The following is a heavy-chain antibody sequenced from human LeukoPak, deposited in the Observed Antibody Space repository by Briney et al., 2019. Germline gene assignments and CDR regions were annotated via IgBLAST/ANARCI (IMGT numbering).Heavy chain of an antibody. J-gene: IGHJ4*02. Sequence: PGGSLRLSCAASGFTFSSYAMSWVRQAPGKGLEWVSSVSGNGGSTLYADSVKGRFTISRDNSKDTLYLQMNSLRAEDTAVYYCAKQLGYCSDGSCYFPYWGQGTLVTVSS. D-gene: IGHD2-15*01. CDR2: VSGNGGST. CDR1: GFTFSSYA. V-gene: IGHV3-23*01. CDR3: AKQLGYCSDGSCYFPY.